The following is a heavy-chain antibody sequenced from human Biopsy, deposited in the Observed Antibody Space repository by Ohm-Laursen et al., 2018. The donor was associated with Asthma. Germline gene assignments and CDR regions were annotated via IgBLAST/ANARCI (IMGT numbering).Heavy chain of an antibody. CDR3: ARGYSGSDRIVYYYSGLEV. D-gene: IGHD5-12*01. Sequence: SVTASCKASGDSFSNYAISWVRQAPGQGLEWMVGLIPVLGTPDHAQMFEGRVTITADESTSTAYMELSSLSSEDTAVYYCARGYSGSDRIVYYYSGLEVWGQGTTVTVSS. V-gene: IGHV1-69*13. J-gene: IGHJ6*02. CDR1: GDSFSNYA. CDR2: LIPVLGTP.